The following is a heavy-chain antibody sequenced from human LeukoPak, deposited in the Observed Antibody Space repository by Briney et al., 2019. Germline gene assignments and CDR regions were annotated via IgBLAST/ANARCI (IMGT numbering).Heavy chain of an antibody. D-gene: IGHD3-22*01. CDR1: GYIFAAYY. J-gene: IGHJ4*02. CDR3: ARGGSDSSGYYPRDFDY. V-gene: IGHV1-2*02. CDR2: INPKSGGT. Sequence: GASVRVSCKASGYIFAAYYIHWVRQAPGQGLEWMGWINPKSGGTNYAQKFQGRVTMTRDTSISTAYMELSRLISDDTAVYYCARGGSDSSGYYPRDFDYWGQGTLVTVSS.